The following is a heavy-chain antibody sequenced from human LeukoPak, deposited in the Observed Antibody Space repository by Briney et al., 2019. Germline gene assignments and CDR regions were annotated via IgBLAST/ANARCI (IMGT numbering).Heavy chain of an antibody. CDR2: ISGSGDST. CDR1: GFSLSTYP. Sequence: GGSLRLSCAASGFSLSTYPMTWVRQAPGKGLEWVSAISGSGDSTSYAASVQGRSTISRDNSKYTLYLQVKSLRVEDTAIYYYAKDWSCDSWGQGTLVTVSS. V-gene: IGHV3-23*01. D-gene: IGHD3-10*01. J-gene: IGHJ4*02. CDR3: AKDWSCDS.